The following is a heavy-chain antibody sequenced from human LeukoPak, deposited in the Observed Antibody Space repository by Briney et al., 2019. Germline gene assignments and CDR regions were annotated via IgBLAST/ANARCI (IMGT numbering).Heavy chain of an antibody. CDR3: ARVGDVDTAMVDY. CDR2: IYSGGST. J-gene: IGHJ4*02. V-gene: IGHV3-66*01. Sequence: GGSLRLSCAASGFTVSSNYMSWLRLAPGNGLEWASVIYSGGSTYYADSVKGRFTISRDNSKNTLYLQMNSLRAEDTAVYYCARVGDVDTAMVDYWGQGTLITVSS. CDR1: GFTVSSNY. D-gene: IGHD5-18*01.